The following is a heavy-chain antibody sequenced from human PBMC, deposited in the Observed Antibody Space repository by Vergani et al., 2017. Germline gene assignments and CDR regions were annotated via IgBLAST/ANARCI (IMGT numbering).Heavy chain of an antibody. CDR3: ARVGGKDIVVVPAAIWFDP. D-gene: IGHD2-2*01. J-gene: IGHJ5*02. CDR2: IYYSGST. Sequence: QVQLQESGPGLVKPSQTLSLTCTVSGGSIRSGGYYWSWIRQHXGKGLEWIGYIYYSGSTYYNPSLKSRVTIEVDTSKSQFSLKLSSVTAADTAVYYCARVGGKDIVVVPAAIWFDPWGQGTLVTVSS. CDR1: GGSIRSGGYY. V-gene: IGHV4-31*03.